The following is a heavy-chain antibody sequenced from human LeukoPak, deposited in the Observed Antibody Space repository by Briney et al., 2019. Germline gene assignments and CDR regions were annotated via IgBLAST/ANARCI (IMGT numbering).Heavy chain of an antibody. V-gene: IGHV4-34*01. CDR1: GGSFSGYY. J-gene: IGHJ4*02. CDR3: ARGSLPSEDIVVVPAALDYFDY. Sequence: SETLSLTCAVYGGSFSGYYWSWICQPPGKGLEWIGEINHSGSTNYDPSLKSRVTISVDTSKNQFSLKLSSVTAADTAVYYCARGSLPSEDIVVVPAALDYFDYWGQGTLVTVSS. CDR2: INHSGST. D-gene: IGHD2-2*01.